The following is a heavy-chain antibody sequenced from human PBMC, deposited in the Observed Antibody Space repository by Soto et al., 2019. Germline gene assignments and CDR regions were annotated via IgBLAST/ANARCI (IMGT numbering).Heavy chain of an antibody. CDR1: GVSLSSGDYY. CDR2: IHYSGGT. V-gene: IGHV4-30-4*01. J-gene: IGHJ5*02. D-gene: IGHD1-26*01. Sequence: QVQLQESGPGLVKPSQTLSLTCTVSGVSLSSGDYYWSWIRQPPGKGPEWIGHIHYSGGTYYNPSLQSRVSISVDTSKNHFSLKLTSVTAADTAVYYCARVTPPESTIWDGWFDPWGQGTLVTVSS. CDR3: ARVTPPESTIWDGWFDP.